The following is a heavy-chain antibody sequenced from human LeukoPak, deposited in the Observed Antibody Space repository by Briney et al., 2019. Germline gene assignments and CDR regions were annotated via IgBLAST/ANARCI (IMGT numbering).Heavy chain of an antibody. CDR2: INHSVST. CDR1: GGSFSGYY. CDR3: ARVHRHTVTTDYYYYMDV. D-gene: IGHD4-17*01. V-gene: IGHV4-34*01. Sequence: PSGTLSLTCAVYGGSFSGYYWSWIRQPPGKGLEWIGEINHSVSTNYNPSLKSRVTISVDTSKNQFSLKLSSVTAADTAVYYCARVHRHTVTTDYYYYMDVWGKGTTVTVSS. J-gene: IGHJ6*03.